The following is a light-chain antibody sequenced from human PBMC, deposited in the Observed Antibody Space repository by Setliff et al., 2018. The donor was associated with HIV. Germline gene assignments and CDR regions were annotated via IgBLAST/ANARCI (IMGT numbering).Light chain of an antibody. CDR1: SSDIGRYNY. Sequence: QSALTQPASVSGSPGQSITISCTGTSSDIGRYNYVSWYQQYPGRGPTLVIFDVSERPSGVSNRFSGSKSSNTASLIISGLQPDDEADYYCCSYARGSTYVFGSGTQLTVL. CDR3: CSYARGSTYV. V-gene: IGLV2-14*03. CDR2: DVS. J-gene: IGLJ6*01.